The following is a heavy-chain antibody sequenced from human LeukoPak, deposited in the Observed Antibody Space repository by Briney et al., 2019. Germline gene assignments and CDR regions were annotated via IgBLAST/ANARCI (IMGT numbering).Heavy chain of an antibody. CDR2: IYYSGST. CDR1: GGSISSYY. V-gene: IGHV4-39*07. J-gene: IGHJ4*02. Sequence: SETLSLTCTVSGGSISSYYWSWIRQPPGKGLEWIGSIYYSGSTYYNPSLKSRVTISVDTSKNQFSLKLSYVTAADTAVYYCARSDWDMTTVTTVDYWGQGTLVTVSS. D-gene: IGHD4-17*01. CDR3: ARSDWDMTTVTTVDY.